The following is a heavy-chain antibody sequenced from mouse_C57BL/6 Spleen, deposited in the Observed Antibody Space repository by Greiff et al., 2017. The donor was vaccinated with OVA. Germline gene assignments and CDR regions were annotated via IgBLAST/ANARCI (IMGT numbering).Heavy chain of an antibody. CDR1: CYTFTSYW. CDR3: ARSELLWPYFDY. V-gene: IGHV1-69*01. CDR2: IDLFDSYT. Sequence: QVQLRQPGAELVMPGASVMLSCKASCYTFTSYWMHWVKQRPGQGLEWIGEIDLFDSYTIYNQKFKGKSTLTVEKSSSTTYMQLSSLTYEDSAVYYCARSELLWPYFDYWGQGTTLTVSS. D-gene: IGHD2-1*01. J-gene: IGHJ2*01.